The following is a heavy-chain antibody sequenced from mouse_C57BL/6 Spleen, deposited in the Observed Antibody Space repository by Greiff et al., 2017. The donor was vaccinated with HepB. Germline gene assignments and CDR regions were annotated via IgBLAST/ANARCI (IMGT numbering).Heavy chain of an antibody. V-gene: IGHV5-17*01. J-gene: IGHJ2*01. CDR2: ISSGSSTI. D-gene: IGHD1-1*01. CDR1: GFTFSDYG. Sequence: EVQLVESGGGLVKPGGSLKLSCAASGFTFSDYGMHWVRQAPEKGLEWVAYISSGSSTIYYADTVKGRFTISRDNAKNTLFLQMTSLRSEDTAMYYCARRAYYGSSEGFDYWGQGTTLTFSS. CDR3: ARRAYYGSSEGFDY.